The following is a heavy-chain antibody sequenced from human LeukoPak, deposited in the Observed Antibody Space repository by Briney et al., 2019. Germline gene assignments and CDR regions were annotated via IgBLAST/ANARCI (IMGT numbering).Heavy chain of an antibody. CDR3: ARILVNDYDFWSGRHTAFDY. CDR1: GGTFSSYA. J-gene: IGHJ4*02. Sequence: GASVKVSCKASGGTFSSYAISWVRQAPGQGLEWMGGIIPIFGTANYAQKFQGRVTITADESTSTAYMELSSLRSEDTAVYYCARILVNDYDFWSGRHTAFDYWGQGTLVTVSS. D-gene: IGHD3-3*01. V-gene: IGHV1-69*13. CDR2: IIPIFGTA.